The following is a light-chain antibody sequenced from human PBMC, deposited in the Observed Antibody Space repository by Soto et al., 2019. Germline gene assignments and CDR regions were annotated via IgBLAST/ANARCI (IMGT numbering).Light chain of an antibody. CDR1: QSVSSSY. Sequence: ESVVTRSRGNLCLSPMERATLSCRASQSVSSSYLVWHQQKPGQAPRLLIYAASRRATGIPDRFSGSGSGTDFTLTISRLEPEGFAVYYCQQYGSSPWTFGQGTKVDI. V-gene: IGKV3-20*01. CDR3: QQYGSSPWT. J-gene: IGKJ1*01. CDR2: AAS.